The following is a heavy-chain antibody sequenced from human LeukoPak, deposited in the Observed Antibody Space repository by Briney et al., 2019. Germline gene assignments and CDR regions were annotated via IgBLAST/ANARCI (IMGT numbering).Heavy chain of an antibody. CDR2: IYYTGST. V-gene: IGHV4-59*01. D-gene: IGHD6-13*01. J-gene: IGHJ5*02. CDR1: GGSISGYY. CDR3: ARGRAASNWFDP. Sequence: SETLSLTCTVSGGSISGYYWSWIRQPPGKGLEWIGYIYYTGSTNYNPSLKSRVTMSVDTSKNHFSLKLGSVAAADTAVYYCARGRAASNWFDPWGQGTLVTVSS.